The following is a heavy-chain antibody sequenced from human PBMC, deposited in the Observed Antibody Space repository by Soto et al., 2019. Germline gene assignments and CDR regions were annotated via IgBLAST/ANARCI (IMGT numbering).Heavy chain of an antibody. CDR1: GGSLSGYY. CDR2: INHSGST. Sequence: SETLSLTCAVYGGSLSGYYWSWIRQPPGKGLEWIGEINHSGSTNYNPSLKSRVTISVDKSKNQFSLKLSSVTAADTAVYYCARVTGIAAASDWFDPWGQGTLVTVSS. V-gene: IGHV4-34*01. J-gene: IGHJ5*02. D-gene: IGHD6-13*01. CDR3: ARVTGIAAASDWFDP.